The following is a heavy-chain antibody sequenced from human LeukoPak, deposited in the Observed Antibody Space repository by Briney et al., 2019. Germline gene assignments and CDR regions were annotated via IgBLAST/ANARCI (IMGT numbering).Heavy chain of an antibody. CDR3: AKDTDSYGYYFDY. D-gene: IGHD5-18*01. V-gene: IGHV3-23*01. CDR2: INANGGST. Sequence: GSVRLSCTASGFTFSSYAMSWVRQATGQGLEWVSAINANGGSTYYADYVKGRFTISRDNSKNTLYLQMNSLRSEDTAEYYCAKDTDSYGYYFDYWGQGTLVTVSS. J-gene: IGHJ4*02. CDR1: GFTFSSYA.